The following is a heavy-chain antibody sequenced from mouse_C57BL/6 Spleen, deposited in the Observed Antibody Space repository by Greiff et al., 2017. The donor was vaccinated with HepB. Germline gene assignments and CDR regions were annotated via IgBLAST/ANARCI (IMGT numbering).Heavy chain of an antibody. J-gene: IGHJ3*01. CDR3: ARHEPHYYGSSYGFAY. Sequence: QVHVKQSGAELVKPGASVKLSCKASGYTFTEYTIHWVKQRSGQGLEWIGWFYPGSGSIKYNEKFKDKATLTADKSSSTVYMELSRLTSEDSAVYFCARHEPHYYGSSYGFAYWGQGTLVTVSA. V-gene: IGHV1-62-2*01. CDR2: FYPGSGSI. D-gene: IGHD1-1*01. CDR1: GYTFTEYT.